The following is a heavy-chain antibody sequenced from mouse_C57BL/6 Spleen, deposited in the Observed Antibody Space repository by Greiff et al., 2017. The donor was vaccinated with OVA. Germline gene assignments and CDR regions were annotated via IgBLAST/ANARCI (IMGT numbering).Heavy chain of an antibody. J-gene: IGHJ4*01. D-gene: IGHD1-1*01. Sequence: ESGPGLVKPSQSLSLTCSVTGYSITSGYYWNWIRQFPGNKLEWMGYISYDGSNNYNPSLKNRISITRDTSKNQFFLKLNSVTTEDTATYYCAREGNYYGSSYGAMDYWGQGTSVTVSS. CDR3: AREGNYYGSSYGAMDY. CDR1: GYSITSGYY. V-gene: IGHV3-6*01. CDR2: ISYDGSN.